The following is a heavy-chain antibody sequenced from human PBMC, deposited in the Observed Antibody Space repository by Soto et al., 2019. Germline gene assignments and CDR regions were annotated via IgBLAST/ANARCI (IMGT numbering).Heavy chain of an antibody. CDR3: ASSMRHPY. Sequence: GASVKVSSKASGYTFTNSEMPWLRQSSGQGLEWMGIINPSGGSTSYAQKFQGRVTMTRDTSTSTVYMELSSLRSEDTAVYYCASSMRHPYCGQGTLDTVSS. D-gene: IGHD3-22*01. CDR1: GYTFTNSE. V-gene: IGHV1-46*01. J-gene: IGHJ4*02. CDR2: INPSGGST.